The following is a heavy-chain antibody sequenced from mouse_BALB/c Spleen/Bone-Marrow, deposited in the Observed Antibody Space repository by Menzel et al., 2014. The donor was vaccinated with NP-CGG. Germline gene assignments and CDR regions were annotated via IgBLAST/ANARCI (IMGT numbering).Heavy chain of an antibody. CDR2: ISSGGSYT. J-gene: IGHJ1*01. CDR1: GFTLSGYN. V-gene: IGHV5-6-4*01. CDR3: TKLQRLRKYFDV. D-gene: IGHD1-2*01. Sequence: EVKLVESGGGLVKPGGSLKLSCAASGFTLSGYNMSWVRQTPEKRLEWVATISSGGSYTYYLDSVKGRFTISRDNAENTLYLQMSSLKSEDTAMYYCTKLQRLRKYFDVWGAGTTVTVSS.